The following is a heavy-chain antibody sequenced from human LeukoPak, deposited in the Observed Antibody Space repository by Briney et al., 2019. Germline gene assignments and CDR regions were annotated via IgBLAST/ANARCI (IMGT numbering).Heavy chain of an antibody. CDR1: GGSFSGYY. V-gene: IGHV4-34*12. CDR2: IIHRGST. CDR3: AGAEGYRGYFYDSSGYYTFVY. D-gene: IGHD3-22*01. J-gene: IGHJ4*02. Sequence: KPSETLSLTCAVYGGSFSGYYWSWIRQPPGKGLEWIGEIIHRGSTNYDPSLKSRLTISVDTSKNQFPLKLSSVTAADTAVYYCAGAEGYRGYFYDSSGYYTFVYWGQGTLVTVSS.